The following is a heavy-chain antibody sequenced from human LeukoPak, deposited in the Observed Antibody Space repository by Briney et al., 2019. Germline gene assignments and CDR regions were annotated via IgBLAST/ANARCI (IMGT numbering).Heavy chain of an antibody. J-gene: IGHJ4*02. CDR3: AKDLAGGDSSGYTLPDY. Sequence: PGRSPRLSCAASGFTFDDYAMHWVRQAPGKGLEWVSGISWNSGSIGYADSVKGRFTISRDNAKNSLYLQMNSLRAEDMALYYCAKDLAGGDSSGYTLPDYWGQGTMVAVSS. V-gene: IGHV3-9*03. CDR2: ISWNSGSI. D-gene: IGHD3-22*01. CDR1: GFTFDDYA.